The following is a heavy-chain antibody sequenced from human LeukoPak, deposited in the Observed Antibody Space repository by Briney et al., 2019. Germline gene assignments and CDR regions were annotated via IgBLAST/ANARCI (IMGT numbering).Heavy chain of an antibody. D-gene: IGHD2-15*01. CDR2: IPYDGVNK. V-gene: IGHV3-30*18. Sequence: GGSLRLSCAASGFTFSSYGMSWVRRAPGKGLECKAIIPYDGVNKYYEDSVKGRFTISRDNSKNTLYLQMNSLRAEDTAVYYCAKAYCSGGSCYHYYYYYYMDVWGKGTTVTVSS. CDR3: AKAYCSGGSCYHYYYYYYMDV. CDR1: GFTFSSYG. J-gene: IGHJ6*03.